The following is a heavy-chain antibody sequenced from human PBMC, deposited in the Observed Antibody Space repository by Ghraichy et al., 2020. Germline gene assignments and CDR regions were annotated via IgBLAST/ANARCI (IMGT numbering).Heavy chain of an antibody. CDR3: ARSPLDDYYDSSDQGDY. CDR1: GGTFSSYA. D-gene: IGHD3-22*01. J-gene: IGHJ4*02. Sequence: SVKVSCKASGGTFSSYAISWVRQAPGQGLEWMGGIIPIFGTANYAQKFQGRVTITADKSTSTAYMELSSLRSEDTAVYYCARSPLDDYYDSSDQGDYWGQGTLVTVSS. V-gene: IGHV1-69*06. CDR2: IIPIFGTA.